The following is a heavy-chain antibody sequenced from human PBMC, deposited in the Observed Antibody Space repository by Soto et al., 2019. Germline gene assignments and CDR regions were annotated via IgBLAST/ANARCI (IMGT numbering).Heavy chain of an antibody. CDR2: IYSGGST. D-gene: IGHD5-18*01. Sequence: GGSLRLSCAASGFTVSSNYMSWVRQAPGKGLEWVSVIYSGGSTYYADSVKGRFTISRDNSKNTLYLQMNSLRAEDTAVYYCARGGYSYGTPNFDYWGQGTLVTVSS. CDR3: ARGGYSYGTPNFDY. CDR1: GFTVSSNY. J-gene: IGHJ4*02. V-gene: IGHV3-66*01.